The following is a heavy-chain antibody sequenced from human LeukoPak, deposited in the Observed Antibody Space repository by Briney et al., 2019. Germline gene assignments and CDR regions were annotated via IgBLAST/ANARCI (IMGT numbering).Heavy chain of an antibody. J-gene: IGHJ5*02. CDR2: INHSGST. CDR1: GGSFSGYY. Sequence: SETLSLTCAVYGGSFSGYYWSWIRQPPGKGLEWIGEINHSGSTNYNPSLKSPVTISVNTSKNQFSLKLSSVTAADTAVYYCARDYYDSSGTGFDPWGQGTLVTVSS. CDR3: ARDYYDSSGTGFDP. D-gene: IGHD3-22*01. V-gene: IGHV4-34*01.